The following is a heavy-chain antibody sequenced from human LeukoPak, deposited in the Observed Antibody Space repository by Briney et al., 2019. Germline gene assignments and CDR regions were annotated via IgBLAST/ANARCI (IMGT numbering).Heavy chain of an antibody. Sequence: PSETLSLTCTVSGGSLSISDYYWGWIRQSPGRGLEWIGSMHYSGNSQYNPSLNSRVTISVDTSQNHFSLKLTSVTAADTAVYYCARYSSSSDWFDPWGQGTLVTVSS. J-gene: IGHJ5*02. CDR3: ARYSSSSDWFDP. CDR1: GGSLSISDYY. V-gene: IGHV4-39*02. CDR2: MHYSGNS. D-gene: IGHD6-6*01.